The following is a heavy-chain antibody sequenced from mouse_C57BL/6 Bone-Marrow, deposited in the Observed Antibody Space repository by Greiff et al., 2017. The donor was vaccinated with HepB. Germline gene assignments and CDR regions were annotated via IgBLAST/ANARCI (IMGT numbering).Heavy chain of an antibody. D-gene: IGHD1-1*01. J-gene: IGHJ1*03. CDR2: INPSNGGT. V-gene: IGHV1-53*01. CDR1: GYTFTSYW. Sequence: VQLQQPGTELVKPGASVKLSCKASGYTFTSYWMHWVKQRPGQGLEWIGNINPSNGGTNYNEKFKSKATLTVDKSSSTAYMQLSSLTSEDSAVYYCARGAATVVAADWYFDVWGTGTTVTVSS. CDR3: ARGAATVVAADWYFDV.